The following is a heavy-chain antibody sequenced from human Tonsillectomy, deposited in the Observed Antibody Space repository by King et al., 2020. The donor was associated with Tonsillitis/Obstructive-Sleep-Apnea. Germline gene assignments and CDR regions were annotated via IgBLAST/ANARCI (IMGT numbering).Heavy chain of an antibody. CDR3: VIIAVAGTGYYMDV. Sequence: VQLVESGGGVVQPGRSLRLSCAASGFTFSSYAMHWVRQAPGKGLEWVAVISYDGSNKYSADSVKGRFTISRDNSKNTLYLQMNSLGAEETAVYYCVIIAVAGTGYYMDVWGKGTTVTVSS. CDR2: ISYDGSNK. J-gene: IGHJ6*03. CDR1: GFTFSSYA. V-gene: IGHV3-30*01. D-gene: IGHD6-19*01.